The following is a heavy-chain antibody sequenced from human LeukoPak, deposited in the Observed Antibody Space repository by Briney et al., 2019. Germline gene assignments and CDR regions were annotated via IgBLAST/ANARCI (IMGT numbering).Heavy chain of an antibody. CDR3: ARHVVVRGAITPHTY. Sequence: SETLSLTCTVSGGSINKDYWSWIRQPAGKGLEWIGRINTGGSTHYNPSLKSRVTMSVDTSKNQFSLKLSSVTAADTAVYYCARHVVVRGAITPHTYCGQGTLVTVSS. CDR2: INTGGST. J-gene: IGHJ4*02. V-gene: IGHV4-4*07. CDR1: GGSINKDY. D-gene: IGHD3-10*01.